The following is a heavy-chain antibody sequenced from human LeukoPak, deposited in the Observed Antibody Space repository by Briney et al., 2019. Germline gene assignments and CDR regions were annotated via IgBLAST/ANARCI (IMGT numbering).Heavy chain of an antibody. CDR2: ISYDGSNK. J-gene: IGHJ4*02. V-gene: IGHV3-30*03. Sequence: GGSLRLSCAASGFTFSSYGMHWVRQAPGKGLEWVAVISYDGSNKYYADSVKGRFTISRDNSKNTLYLQMNSLRDEDTAVYYCARGMGGYCSSTSCHYLDYWGQGTLVTVSS. D-gene: IGHD2-2*01. CDR3: ARGMGGYCSSTSCHYLDY. CDR1: GFTFSSYG.